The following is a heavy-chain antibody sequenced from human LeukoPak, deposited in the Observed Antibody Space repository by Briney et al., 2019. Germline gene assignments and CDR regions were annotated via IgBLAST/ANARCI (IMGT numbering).Heavy chain of an antibody. J-gene: IGHJ6*02. CDR2: MNSSDTTI. Sequence: GGSLRLSCAASGFTFSSYRMNWVRQAPGKGLEWVSYMNSSDTTIYYADSVKGRFTISRDNSKNTLHLQMNSLRAEDTAVYYCARGGHCTSTTCDYHNGMDVWGQGTTVTVSS. CDR3: ARGGHCTSTTCDYHNGMDV. V-gene: IGHV3-48*01. D-gene: IGHD2-2*03. CDR1: GFTFSSYR.